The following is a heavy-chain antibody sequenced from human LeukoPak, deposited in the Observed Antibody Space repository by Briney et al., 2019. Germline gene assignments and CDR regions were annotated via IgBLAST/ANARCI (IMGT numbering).Heavy chain of an antibody. J-gene: IGHJ4*02. CDR2: ISSSGSTI. Sequence: PGGSLRLSCAASGFTFSSYEMNWVRQAPGKGLEWVSYISSSGSTIYYADSVKVRFTISRDNAKNSLYLQMNSLRAEDTAVYYCARSFLKYYYDSSGLFDYWGQGTLVTVSS. V-gene: IGHV3-48*03. CDR1: GFTFSSYE. D-gene: IGHD3-22*01. CDR3: ARSFLKYYYDSSGLFDY.